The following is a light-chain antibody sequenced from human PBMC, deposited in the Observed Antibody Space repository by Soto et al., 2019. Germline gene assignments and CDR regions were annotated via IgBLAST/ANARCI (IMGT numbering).Light chain of an antibody. CDR2: NAS. J-gene: IGKJ4*01. Sequence: DIQMTQSPSSLSASVGDRVTITCRASQSITSHLNWYQQKPGKAPNLLIYNASSLRSGVPSRFSGSGYGTEFTLTISSLQPDDFATYYCQQYNTYSSLTFGGGTKV. CDR3: QQYNTYSSLT. CDR1: QSITSH. V-gene: IGKV1-5*01.